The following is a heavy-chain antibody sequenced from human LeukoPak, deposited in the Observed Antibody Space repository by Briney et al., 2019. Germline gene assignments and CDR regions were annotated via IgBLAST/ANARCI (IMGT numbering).Heavy chain of an antibody. CDR3: ARRGGTVVGDTGYHYWYFDN. CDR1: GYTFTSYG. Sequence: ASVTVSCKASGYTFTSYGISWVRQAPGQGLEWMGWISAYNGNTNYAQKLQGRVTMTTDTSTSTAYMELRSLRSDDTAVYYCARRGGTVVGDTGYHYWYFDNWGQGALVTVSS. D-gene: IGHD5-12*01. CDR2: ISAYNGNT. J-gene: IGHJ4*02. V-gene: IGHV1-18*01.